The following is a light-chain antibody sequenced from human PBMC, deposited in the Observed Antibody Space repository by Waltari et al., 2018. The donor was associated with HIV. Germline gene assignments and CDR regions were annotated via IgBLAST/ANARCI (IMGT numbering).Light chain of an antibody. CDR2: DNT. J-gene: IGLJ3*02. CDR1: SSNIGKNY. Sequence: QSVLTQPPSVSAAPGQKVTISCSGGSSNIGKNYVSWYQQSPGTAPRLLIYDNTKRRSGLPDRFSGSKSATSATLDITGLQTGDEADYYCASWDSSLSVGVFGGGTRLTVL. V-gene: IGLV1-51*01. CDR3: ASWDSSLSVGV.